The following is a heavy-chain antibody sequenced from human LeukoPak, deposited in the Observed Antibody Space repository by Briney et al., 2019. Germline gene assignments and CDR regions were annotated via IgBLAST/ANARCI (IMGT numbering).Heavy chain of an antibody. CDR1: GGSISSYY. D-gene: IGHD7-27*01. CDR2: IYYSGST. V-gene: IGHV4-59*12. Sequence: SETLSLTCTVSGGSISSYYWSWIRQPPGKGLEWIGYIYYSGSTNYNPSLKSRVIISVDTSKNQFSLKLSSVTAADTAVYYCARDAHWGLGWFDPWGQGTLVTVSS. J-gene: IGHJ5*02. CDR3: ARDAHWGLGWFDP.